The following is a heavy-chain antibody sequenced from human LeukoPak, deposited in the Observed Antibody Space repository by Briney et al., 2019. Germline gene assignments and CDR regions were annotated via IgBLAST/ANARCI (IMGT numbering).Heavy chain of an antibody. D-gene: IGHD3-9*01. CDR3: ARGSVRYFDWKGGLDY. Sequence: GGSLRLSCAASGFTLDGYSMNWVRQAPGKGLEWVLTISSTSRFIYYADSVKGRFTISRDNAKNSLYLQMNSLRAEGTAVYYCARGSVRYFDWKGGLDYWGQGTLVTVSS. CDR1: GFTLDGYS. J-gene: IGHJ4*02. CDR2: ISSTSRFI. V-gene: IGHV3-21*01.